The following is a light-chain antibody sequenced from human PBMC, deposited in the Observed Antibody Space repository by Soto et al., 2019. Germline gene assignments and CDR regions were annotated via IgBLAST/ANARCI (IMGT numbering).Light chain of an antibody. CDR1: SSDVGGYNY. CDR2: DVS. Sequence: QPASGNGVAGESSSLTCTGTSSDVGGYNYVSWYQHHPGKAPKLMIYDVSNRPSGVSNRFSGSKSGNTASLIISGLQAEDEADYYCSSYTSSSTLSTYVFGTGTKVTVL. V-gene: IGLV2-14*03. J-gene: IGLJ1*01. CDR3: SSYTSSSTLSTYV.